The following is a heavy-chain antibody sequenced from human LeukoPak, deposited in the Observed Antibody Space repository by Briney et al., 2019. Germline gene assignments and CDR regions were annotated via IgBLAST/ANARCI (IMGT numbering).Heavy chain of an antibody. J-gene: IGHJ4*02. Sequence: GGSLRLSCAAYGFDFSSYTLGWVRQAPGKGLEWVSAINGGGTSTFYADSVRGRFTISRDNSRSTLYLQMSSLRAEDTAVYYCAKKTSYCDGDCYPYYLDHWGQGTLVTVSS. V-gene: IGHV3-23*01. CDR3: AKKTSYCDGDCYPYYLDH. CDR2: INGGGTST. CDR1: GFDFSSYT. D-gene: IGHD2-21*02.